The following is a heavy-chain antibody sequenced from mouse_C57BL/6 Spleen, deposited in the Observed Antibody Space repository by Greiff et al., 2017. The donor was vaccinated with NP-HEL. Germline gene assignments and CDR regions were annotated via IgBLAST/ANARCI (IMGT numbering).Heavy chain of an antibody. CDR2: IDPEDGDT. J-gene: IGHJ4*01. CDR3: ARSYSSGYAMDY. CDR1: GFNIKDYY. V-gene: IGHV14-2*01. D-gene: IGHD3-2*02. Sequence: EVQLQQSGAELVKPGASVKLSCTASGFNIKDYYMHWVKQRTEQGLEWIGRIDPEDGDTKYAPKFQGKATITADTSSNTAYLQLSSLTSEDTAVYYCARSYSSGYAMDYWGQGTSVTVSS.